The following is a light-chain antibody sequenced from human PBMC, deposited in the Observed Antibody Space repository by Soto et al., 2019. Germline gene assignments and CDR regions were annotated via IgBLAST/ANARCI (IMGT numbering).Light chain of an antibody. Sequence: DIQMTQSPSSLSASVGDRVTITCRASQSTSSYLNWYQQKPGKAPKLLIYGASTLQSGVPSRFSGGGSGTDFTLTINSLQPEDFATYYCQQSYNTPITFGQGTRLEIK. CDR1: QSTSSY. J-gene: IGKJ5*01. V-gene: IGKV1-39*01. CDR3: QQSYNTPIT. CDR2: GAS.